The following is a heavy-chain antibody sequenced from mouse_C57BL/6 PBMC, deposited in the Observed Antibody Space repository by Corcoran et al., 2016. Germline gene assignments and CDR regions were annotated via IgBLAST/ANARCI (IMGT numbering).Heavy chain of an antibody. CDR3: ARGDITTVVAKYVDY. J-gene: IGHJ2*01. Sequence: QVQLQQSGAELARPGASVKLSCKASGYTFTSYGISWVKQRTGQGLEWIGEIYPRSGNTYYNEKFKGKATLTADKSSSTAYMELRSLTSEDSAVYFCARGDITTVVAKYVDYWGQGTTLTVSS. D-gene: IGHD1-1*01. CDR2: IYPRSGNT. V-gene: IGHV1-81*01. CDR1: GYTFTSYG.